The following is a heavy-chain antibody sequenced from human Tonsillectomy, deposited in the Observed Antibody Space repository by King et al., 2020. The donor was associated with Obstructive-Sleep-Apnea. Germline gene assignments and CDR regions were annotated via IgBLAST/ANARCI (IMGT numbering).Heavy chain of an antibody. V-gene: IGHV1-2*02. J-gene: IGHJ4*02. D-gene: IGHD2-21*02. CDR3: ARDCGGDCYSHTRIQGRFDY. CDR1: GYTFTGYY. CDR2: INPKSGGT. Sequence: QLVQSGAEVKKPGASVKVSCKASGYTFTGYYMHWWRQAPGQGLEWMGWINPKSGGTNYAQKFKGSVSMTRDTSISTAYMELSRLRSDDTAAYYCARDCGGDCYSHTRIQGRFDYWGQGTLVTVSS.